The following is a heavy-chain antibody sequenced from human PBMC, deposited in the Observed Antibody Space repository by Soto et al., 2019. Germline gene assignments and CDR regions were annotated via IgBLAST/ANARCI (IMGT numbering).Heavy chain of an antibody. D-gene: IGHD1-20*01. CDR3: ACIRYDISHPLDS. CDR2: IHPNSGGT. CDR1: EYPFTDYY. Sequence: ASVKVSCKASEYPFTDYYVHWVRQAPGQGLEWMGYIHPNSGGTKFSQKFQGRITMTWDTSIRTAYMELSGLTSDDTAVYFCACIRYDISHPLDSWGQGTLVTVYS. V-gene: IGHV1-2*02. J-gene: IGHJ4*02.